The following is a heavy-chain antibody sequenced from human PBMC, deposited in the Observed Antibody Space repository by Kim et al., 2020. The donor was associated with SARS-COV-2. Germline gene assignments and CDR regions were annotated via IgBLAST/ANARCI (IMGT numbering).Heavy chain of an antibody. CDR1: GFTFSSYA. Sequence: GGSLRLSCAASGFTFSSYAMSWVRQAPGKGLEWVSAISGSGGSTYYADSVKGRFTISRDNSKNTLYLQMNSLRAEDTAVYYCAKLEGSSWLYYYYGMDVWGQGTTVTVSS. D-gene: IGHD6-13*01. CDR3: AKLEGSSWLYYYYGMDV. CDR2: ISGSGGST. V-gene: IGHV3-23*01. J-gene: IGHJ6*02.